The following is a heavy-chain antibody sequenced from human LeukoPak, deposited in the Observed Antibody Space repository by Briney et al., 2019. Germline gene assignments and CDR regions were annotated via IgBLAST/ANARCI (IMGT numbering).Heavy chain of an antibody. V-gene: IGHV1-8*01. CDR3: ARGYWSSGWSSYYYMDV. CDR1: GYTFTSYD. CDR2: MNPNSGNT. Sequence: GASVTVSCKASGYTFTSYDINWVRQATGQGLEWMGWMNPNSGNTGYAQKFQGRVTMTRNTSISTVYVELNSLRSEDTAVYYCARGYWSSGWSSYYYMDVWGKGTTVTISS. D-gene: IGHD6-13*01. J-gene: IGHJ6*03.